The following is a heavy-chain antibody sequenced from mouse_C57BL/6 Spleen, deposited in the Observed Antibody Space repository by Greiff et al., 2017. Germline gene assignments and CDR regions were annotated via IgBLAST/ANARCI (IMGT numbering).Heavy chain of an antibody. D-gene: IGHD3-2*02. Sequence: VKVVESGAELMKPGASVKLSCKATGYTFTGYWIEWVKQRPGHGLEWIGEILPGSGSTNYNEKFKGKATFTADTSSNTAYMQLSSLTTEDSAIYYCARGETAQATYLFAYWGQGTLVTVSA. CDR1: GYTFTGYW. CDR2: ILPGSGST. V-gene: IGHV1-9*01. J-gene: IGHJ3*01. CDR3: ARGETAQATYLFAY.